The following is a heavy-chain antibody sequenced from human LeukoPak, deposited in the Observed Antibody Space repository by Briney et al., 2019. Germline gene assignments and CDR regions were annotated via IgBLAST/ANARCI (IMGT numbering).Heavy chain of an antibody. J-gene: IGHJ6*03. CDR3: ARGPSTYNYAYYFYMDV. CDR2: INHSGST. CDR1: GGSFSGYY. D-gene: IGHD5-18*01. V-gene: IGHV4-34*01. Sequence: PSETLSLTCAVYGGSFSGYYWSWIRQPPGKGLEWIGEINHSGSTNYNPSLKSRITISVDTSKNQFSLKLSSVTAADTAVYYCARGPSTYNYAYYFYMDVWGKGTTVTVSS.